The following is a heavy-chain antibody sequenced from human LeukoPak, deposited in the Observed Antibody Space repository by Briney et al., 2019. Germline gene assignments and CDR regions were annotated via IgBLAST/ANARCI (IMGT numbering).Heavy chain of an antibody. Sequence: SETLSLTCTVSGASISSGRYCWGWLRQPAGKGLDWIVRVSTTGRTNYNPSHKSLLTISLNTSKNQFSLKLSSATGADTAVYYCARGGYDYVWGSAFDYWGQGRLVTVSS. CDR1: GASISSGRYC. J-gene: IGHJ4*02. V-gene: IGHV4-61*02. D-gene: IGHD3-16*01. CDR2: VSTTGRT. CDR3: ARGGYDYVWGSAFDY.